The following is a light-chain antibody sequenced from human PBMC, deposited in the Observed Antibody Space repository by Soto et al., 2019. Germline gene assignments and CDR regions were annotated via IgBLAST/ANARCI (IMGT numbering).Light chain of an antibody. V-gene: IGKV3-20*01. Sequence: EIVWTQSPGTLSLSPGERAALSCRASQSVPRSYLAWYQQKPGQAPRLLIYGTSSRATGIPDRFSGSGSGTDFTLTISRLEPEDFAVFYCQQYGSSITCGQGTRLEIK. J-gene: IGKJ5*01. CDR2: GTS. CDR1: QSVPRSY. CDR3: QQYGSSIT.